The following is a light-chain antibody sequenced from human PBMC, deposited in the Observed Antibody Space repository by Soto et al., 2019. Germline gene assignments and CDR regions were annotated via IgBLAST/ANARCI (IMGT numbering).Light chain of an antibody. CDR2: GAS. CDR1: QTVSSN. V-gene: IGKV3-15*01. J-gene: IGKJ4*01. CDR3: QQYNSWPLT. Sequence: EIVMTQSPATLSVSPGERATLSCRASQTVSSNLAWYQQKPGQAPRLLIYGASTRAPGIPARFNGSGSGTEFHLTISSLQSEDFAVYYCQQYNSWPLTFGGGSKVEIK.